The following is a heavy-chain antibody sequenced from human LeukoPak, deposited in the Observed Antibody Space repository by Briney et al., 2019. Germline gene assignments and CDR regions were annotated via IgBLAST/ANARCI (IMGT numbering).Heavy chain of an antibody. V-gene: IGHV3-21*04. Sequence: GGSLRLSCAASGFTFSSYSMNWVRQAPGKGLEWVSSISSSSSYIYYADSVKGRFTISRDNAKNSLYLQMNSLRAEDTAVYYCAKQKEWELLPPLFDYWGQGTLVTVSS. CDR3: AKQKEWELLPPLFDY. CDR2: ISSSSSYI. D-gene: IGHD1-26*01. CDR1: GFTFSSYS. J-gene: IGHJ4*02.